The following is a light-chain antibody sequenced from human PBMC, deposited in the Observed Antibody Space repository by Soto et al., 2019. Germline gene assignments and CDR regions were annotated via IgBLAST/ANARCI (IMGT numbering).Light chain of an antibody. Sequence: QSVLTQPASVSGSPGQSITISCTATSSDVGGYNYVSWYQQHPDKAPKLIIYDVSNRPSGVSNRFSGSKSGNTASLTISGLQAEDEADYYCTSYTGSSTLPFVFGSGTKLTVL. CDR3: TSYTGSSTLPFV. J-gene: IGLJ1*01. CDR1: SSDVGGYNY. CDR2: DVS. V-gene: IGLV2-14*03.